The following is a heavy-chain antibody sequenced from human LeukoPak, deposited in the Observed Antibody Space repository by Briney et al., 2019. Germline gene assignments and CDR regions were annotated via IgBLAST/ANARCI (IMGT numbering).Heavy chain of an antibody. CDR2: ISYDGSNK. Sequence: GRSLRLSCAASGFTFSSYGMHWVRQAPGKGLEWVAVISYDGSNKYYADSVKGRFTISRDNSKNTLYLQMNSLRAEDTAVYYCARGGKYYDSSGYYAFDIWGQGTMVTVSS. CDR1: GFTFSSYG. V-gene: IGHV3-30*03. D-gene: IGHD3-22*01. J-gene: IGHJ3*02. CDR3: ARGGKYYDSSGYYAFDI.